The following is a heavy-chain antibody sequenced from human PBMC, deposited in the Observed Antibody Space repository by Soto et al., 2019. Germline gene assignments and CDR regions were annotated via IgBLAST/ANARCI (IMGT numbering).Heavy chain of an antibody. CDR2: ISGSGGST. Sequence: GGSLRLSCAASGFTFSSYAMSWVRQAPGKGLEWVSAISGSGGSTYYADSVKGRFTISRDNSKNTLYLQMNSLRAEDTAVYYCAKDYEWFGELLYRYYYYGMDVWGQGTTVTVSS. CDR3: AKDYEWFGELLYRYYYYGMDV. J-gene: IGHJ6*02. V-gene: IGHV3-23*01. CDR1: GFTFSSYA. D-gene: IGHD3-10*01.